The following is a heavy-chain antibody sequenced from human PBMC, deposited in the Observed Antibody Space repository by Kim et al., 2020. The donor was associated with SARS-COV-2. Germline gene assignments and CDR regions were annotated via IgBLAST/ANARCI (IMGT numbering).Heavy chain of an antibody. CDR3: ARRCSSTGCFLRYYYYGMDV. V-gene: IGHV1-8*01. CDR1: GYTFTSYD. Sequence: ASVKVSCKASGYTFTSYDINWVRQATGQGLEWMGWMNPNSGNTGYAQKFQGRVTMTRNTSISTAYMELSSLRSEDTAVYYCARRCSSTGCFLRYYYYGMDVWGQGTTVTVSS. D-gene: IGHD2-2*01. CDR2: MNPNSGNT. J-gene: IGHJ6*02.